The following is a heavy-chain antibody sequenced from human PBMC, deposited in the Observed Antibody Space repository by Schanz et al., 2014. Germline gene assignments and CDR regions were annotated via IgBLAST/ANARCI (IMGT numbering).Heavy chain of an antibody. Sequence: EVQLLESGGGLVQPGGSLRLSCAASGFTFSTSAMSWVRQAPGKGLEWVSSISYGTSYIYYAESVKGRFTISRDNAKNSLYLQMNGLRAEDTAVYYCARVALPGYSSPRDAFDIWGQGTMVTVSS. CDR2: ISYGTSYI. CDR3: ARVALPGYSSPRDAFDI. V-gene: IGHV3-21*01. J-gene: IGHJ3*02. D-gene: IGHD5-18*01. CDR1: GFTFSTSA.